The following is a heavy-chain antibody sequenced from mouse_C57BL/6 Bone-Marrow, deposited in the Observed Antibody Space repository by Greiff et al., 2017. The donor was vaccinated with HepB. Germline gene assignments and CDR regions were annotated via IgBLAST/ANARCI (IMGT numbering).Heavy chain of an antibody. Sequence: QVQLQQPGAELVKPGASVKLSCKASGYTFTSYWMHWVKQRPGQGLEWIGMIHPNSGSTNYNEKFKSKATLTVDKSSSTANMQLSSLTSVDSAVYYYARRALYYGSSSAWFAYWGQGTLVTVSA. D-gene: IGHD1-1*01. CDR2: IHPNSGST. CDR3: ARRALYYGSSSAWFAY. J-gene: IGHJ3*01. V-gene: IGHV1-64*01. CDR1: GYTFTSYW.